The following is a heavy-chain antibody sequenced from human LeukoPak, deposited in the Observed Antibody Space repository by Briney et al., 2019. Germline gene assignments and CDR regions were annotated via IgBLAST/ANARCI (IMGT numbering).Heavy chain of an antibody. V-gene: IGHV3-23*01. D-gene: IGHD3-10*01. CDR2: IGARDGRT. J-gene: IGHJ6*02. CDR3: AREYMDYYYYGMDV. CDR1: GFTFRNYA. Sequence: GGSLRLSCAASGFTFRNYAMTWVRQAPGKGLDWVALIGARDGRTYYADPVKGRFTISRDNFKNTLYLQMNSLRAEDTAVYYCAREYMDYYYYGMDVWGQGTTVTVSS.